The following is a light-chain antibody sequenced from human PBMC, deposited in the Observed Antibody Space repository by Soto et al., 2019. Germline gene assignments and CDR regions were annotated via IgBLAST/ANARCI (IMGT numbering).Light chain of an antibody. J-gene: IGKJ1*01. V-gene: IGKV3-20*01. Sequence: EIVMTQSPATLSVSPGERATLSCRASQSISSNYLAWYQQKPGQAPRLLIYGASSRATGIPDRFSGSGSATDFTLTISSLEPEDFAVYYCQQYGSSPRTFGQGTKVDIK. CDR3: QQYGSSPRT. CDR1: QSISSNY. CDR2: GAS.